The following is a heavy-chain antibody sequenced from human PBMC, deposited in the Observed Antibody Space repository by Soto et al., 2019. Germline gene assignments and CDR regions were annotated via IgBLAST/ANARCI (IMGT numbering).Heavy chain of an antibody. CDR2: IYYSGST. Sequence: SETLSLTCTVSGGSISSYYWSWIRQPPGKGLEWIGYIYYSGSTNYNPSLKSRVTISVDTSKNQFSLKLSSVTAADTAVYYCARTNTDYGGINWFDPWGQGTLVTVS. V-gene: IGHV4-59*01. D-gene: IGHD4-17*01. J-gene: IGHJ5*02. CDR1: GGSISSYY. CDR3: ARTNTDYGGINWFDP.